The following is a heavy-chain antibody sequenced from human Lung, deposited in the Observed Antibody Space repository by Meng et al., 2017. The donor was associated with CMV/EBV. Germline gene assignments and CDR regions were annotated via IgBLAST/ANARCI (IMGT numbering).Heavy chain of an antibody. CDR2: IRFDGSNK. CDR3: AKNSYRFGELYRFDS. Sequence: GESLKISGVASGFTFSSYVMHCVRQAPGKGLECLAFIRFDGSNKYYVDSVKGRFTISRDNFKNPLHLQMNSLKAEDTAFYYCAKNSYRFGELYRFDSWGQGTLVXVSS. D-gene: IGHD3-10*01. J-gene: IGHJ4*02. CDR1: GFTFSSYV. V-gene: IGHV3-30*02.